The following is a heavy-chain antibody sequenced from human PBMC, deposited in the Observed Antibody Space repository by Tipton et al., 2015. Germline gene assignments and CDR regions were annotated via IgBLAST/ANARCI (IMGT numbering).Heavy chain of an antibody. J-gene: IGHJ4*02. CDR1: GGPFSGYY. CDR3: ARDRPGANYFDY. Sequence: LRLSCAVYGGPFSGYYWSWIRQAPGKGLEWIGEVSERGYTDYNPSFKSRVTISIDTSKNQFFLNLSSVTAADTAVYYCARDRPGANYFDYWGQGTLVTVSS. CDR2: VSERGYT. D-gene: IGHD7-27*01. V-gene: IGHV4-34*01.